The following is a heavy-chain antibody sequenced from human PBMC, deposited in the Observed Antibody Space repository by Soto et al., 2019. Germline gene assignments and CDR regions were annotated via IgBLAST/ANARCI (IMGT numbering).Heavy chain of an antibody. V-gene: IGHV4-39*02. Sequence: PSETLSLTCTVSGGSISSSSYYWGWIRQPPGKGLEWIGSIYYSGSTYYNPSLKSRVTISVDTSKNQFSLKLSSVTAADTAVYYCARESHYYGSGSYYLAAHDYGMDVWGQGTTVTVS. CDR1: GGSISSSSYY. D-gene: IGHD3-10*01. J-gene: IGHJ6*02. CDR3: ARESHYYGSGSYYLAAHDYGMDV. CDR2: IYYSGST.